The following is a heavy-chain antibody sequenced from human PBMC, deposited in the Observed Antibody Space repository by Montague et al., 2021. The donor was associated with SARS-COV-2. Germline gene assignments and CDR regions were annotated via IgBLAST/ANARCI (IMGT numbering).Heavy chain of an antibody. CDR3: ARERQGDYYRDCGLDV. J-gene: IGHJ6*02. V-gene: IGHV4-39*02. D-gene: IGHD3-16*01. CDR1: GVSITTSDYY. Sequence: SETLSLTCTVAGVSITTSDYYWGWIRQPPGKGPEWIGTVFYNGRTSYNPSLNSRVAMSVDTSTNQFSLELSSVTAADTAMYYCARERQGDYYRDCGLDVWGQGTTVTVSS. CDR2: VFYNGRT.